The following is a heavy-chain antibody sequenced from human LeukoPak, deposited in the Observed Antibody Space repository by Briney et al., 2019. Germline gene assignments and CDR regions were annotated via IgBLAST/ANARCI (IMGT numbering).Heavy chain of an antibody. V-gene: IGHV3-23*01. CDR3: AKDRREWEGFFDY. Sequence: GGSLRLSCLTSGFTFSTNAMSWVRQAPGKGLEWISGISGSGASTYYADSVKGRFTISRDNSKNTLYLQMNSLRAEDTAVYYCAKDRREWEGFFDYWGQGTLVTVSS. CDR2: ISGSGAST. CDR1: GFTFSTNA. D-gene: IGHD1-26*01. J-gene: IGHJ4*02.